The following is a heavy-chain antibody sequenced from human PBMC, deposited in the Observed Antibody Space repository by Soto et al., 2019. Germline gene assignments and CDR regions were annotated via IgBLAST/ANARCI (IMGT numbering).Heavy chain of an antibody. D-gene: IGHD1-26*01. J-gene: IGHJ4*02. CDR3: ARSVGAALSDY. CDR1: GYTFTSYA. CDR2: INVGNGNT. V-gene: IGHV1-3*01. Sequence: QVQLVQSGAEVKKPGASVKVSCEASGYTFTSYAIHWVRQAPGQRLEWMGWINVGNGNTKYSQKFQGRVTITRDTYARTAYMELSSLRSEDTAVYYCARSVGAALSDYWGQGTLVTVSS.